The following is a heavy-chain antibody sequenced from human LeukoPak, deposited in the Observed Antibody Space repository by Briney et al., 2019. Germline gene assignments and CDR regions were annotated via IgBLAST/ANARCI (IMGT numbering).Heavy chain of an antibody. CDR1: GGTFSGYA. Sequence: ASVKVSCKASGGTFSGYAISWVRQAPGQGLEWMGGIIPIFGTANYAQKFQSRVTITADESTSTAYMELSSLRSEDTAVYYCARETWELYFDYWGQGTLVTVSS. J-gene: IGHJ4*02. D-gene: IGHD1-26*01. CDR2: IIPIFGTA. CDR3: ARETWELYFDY. V-gene: IGHV1-69*13.